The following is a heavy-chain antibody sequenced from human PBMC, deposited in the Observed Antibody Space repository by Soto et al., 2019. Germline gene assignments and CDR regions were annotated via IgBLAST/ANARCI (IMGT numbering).Heavy chain of an antibody. CDR1: GFSFSNYW. D-gene: IGHD3-16*01. J-gene: IGHJ4*02. CDR3: ARDATFCLDC. CDR2: INRDGGER. Sequence: PGGSLRLSCAASGFSFSNYWMAWVREAPGKGLEWVANINRDGGERYHADSVRGRFTIFRDNPENALYLQMNRLRAEDTAAYYCARDATFCLDCWGRGTLVTV. V-gene: IGHV3-7*03.